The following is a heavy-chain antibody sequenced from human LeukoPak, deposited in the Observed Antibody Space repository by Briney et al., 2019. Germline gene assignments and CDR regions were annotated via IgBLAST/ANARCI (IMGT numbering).Heavy chain of an antibody. CDR2: INPNSGGT. CDR1: GYSFTDYF. V-gene: IGHV1-2*02. Sequence: ASVKVSCKASGYSFTDYFIHWVRQAPGQGLEWMGWINPNSGGTSYVQMFQGRVIMTRDTSISTAYMELISLKSDDTAVYYCARVHGGRELDAFDFWGQGTMLTVSS. D-gene: IGHD1-7*01. J-gene: IGHJ3*01. CDR3: ARVHGGRELDAFDF.